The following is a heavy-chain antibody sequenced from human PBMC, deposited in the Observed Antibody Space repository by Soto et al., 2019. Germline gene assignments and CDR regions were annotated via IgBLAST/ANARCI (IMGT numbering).Heavy chain of an antibody. J-gene: IGHJ4*02. CDR2: ISGSGGST. CDR3: AKDFRYCTNGVCYFDY. Sequence: PGGSLRLSCAASGFTFSSYAMSWVRQAPGKGLEWVSAISGSGGSTYYADSVKGRFTISRDNSKNTLYLQMNSLRAEVTAVYYCAKDFRYCTNGVCYFDYWGQGTLVTVSS. V-gene: IGHV3-23*01. CDR1: GFTFSSYA. D-gene: IGHD2-8*01.